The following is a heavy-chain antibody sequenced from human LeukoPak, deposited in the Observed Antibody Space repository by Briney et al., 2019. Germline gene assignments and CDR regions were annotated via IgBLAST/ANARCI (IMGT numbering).Heavy chain of an antibody. J-gene: IGHJ4*02. D-gene: IGHD3-22*01. CDR2: IKHDGSEK. CDR1: GFTFSSYS. CDR3: ATPLDYYDWSDSHQGGD. Sequence: GGSLRLSCAASGFTFSSYSMNWVRQAPGKGLEWVANIKHDGSEKNYVDSVKGRFTISRDNAKNSLYLQMNSLRAEDTAVYYCATPLDYYDWSDSHQGGDWGQGTLVTVSS. V-gene: IGHV3-7*03.